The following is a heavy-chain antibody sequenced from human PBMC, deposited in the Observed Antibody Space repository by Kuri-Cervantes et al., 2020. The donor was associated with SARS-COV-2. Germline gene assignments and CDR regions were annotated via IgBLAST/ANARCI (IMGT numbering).Heavy chain of an antibody. CDR2: ISGSGGST. CDR3: ARPPGAAADISFDY. D-gene: IGHD6-13*01. V-gene: IGHV3-23*01. CDR1: GFTFSSYA. Sequence: ETLSLTCAASGFTFSSYAMSWVRQAPGKGLEWVSAISGSGGSTYYADSVKGRFTISRDNSKNTLYLQMNSLRAEDTAVYYCARPPGAAADISFDYWGQGTLVTVSS. J-gene: IGHJ4*02.